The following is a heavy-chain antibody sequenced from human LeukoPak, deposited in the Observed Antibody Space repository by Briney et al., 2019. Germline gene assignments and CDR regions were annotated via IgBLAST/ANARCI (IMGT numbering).Heavy chain of an antibody. CDR1: GYTFTGYY. CDR2: INPNSGGT. D-gene: IGHD6-13*01. V-gene: IGHV1-2*02. Sequence: GASVKVSCKASGYTFTGYYMHWVRQAPGQGLEWMGWINPNSGGTNYAQKFQGRVTVTRDTSISTAYMELSRLRSDDTAVYYCARGRGIAAAGKNYWGQGTLVTVSS. CDR3: ARGRGIAAAGKNY. J-gene: IGHJ4*02.